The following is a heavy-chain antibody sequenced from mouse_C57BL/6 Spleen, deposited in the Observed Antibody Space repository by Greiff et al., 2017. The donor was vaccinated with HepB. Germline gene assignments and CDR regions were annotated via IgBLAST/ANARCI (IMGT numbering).Heavy chain of an antibody. CDR2: INPNNGGT. Sequence: VQLQQPGAELVKPGASVKMSCKASGYTFTDYYMNWVKQSHGKSLEWIGDINPNNGGTSYNQKFKGKATLTVDKSSSTAYMELRSLTSEDSAVYYCARAYIGVWGTGTTVTVSS. D-gene: IGHD1-3*01. V-gene: IGHV1-26*01. J-gene: IGHJ1*03. CDR3: ARAYIGV. CDR1: GYTFTDYY.